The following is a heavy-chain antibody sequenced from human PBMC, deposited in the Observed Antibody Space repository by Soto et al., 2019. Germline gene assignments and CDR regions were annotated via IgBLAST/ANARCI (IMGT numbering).Heavy chain of an antibody. V-gene: IGHV4-39*07. D-gene: IGHD6-19*01. CDR1: GGSISSGDYY. CDR2: INHSGST. CDR3: ARGPGLRPVAERFYYYAMDV. Sequence: PSETLSLTCTVSGGSISSGDYYWSWIRQPPGKGLEWIGEINHSGSTNYNPSLKSRVTISVDTSKNQFYLNLSSVTAAGTALYSCARGPGLRPVAERFYYYAMDVWGQGTTVTVSS. J-gene: IGHJ6*02.